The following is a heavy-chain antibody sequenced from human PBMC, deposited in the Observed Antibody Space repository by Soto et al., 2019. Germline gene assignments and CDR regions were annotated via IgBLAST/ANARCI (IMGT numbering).Heavy chain of an antibody. V-gene: IGHV3-21*02. CDR1: GFTLTAYT. CDR2: INGRSNYK. Sequence: EVQLVESGGGLAAPGGSLRLSCVASGFTLTAYTMNWVRQAPGTGLEWVSSINGRSNYKYYSDSVKGRFTISRDNTQNSLFLQMSRLVPEDTATYYCVRKDGVVGVSSAFDSWGQGTLVTVSS. J-gene: IGHJ4*02. CDR3: VRKDGVVGVSSAFDS. D-gene: IGHD1-26*01.